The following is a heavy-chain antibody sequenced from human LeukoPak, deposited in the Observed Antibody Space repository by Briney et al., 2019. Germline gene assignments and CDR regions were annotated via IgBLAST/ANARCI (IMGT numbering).Heavy chain of an antibody. Sequence: GGSLRLSCAASGFTFTSYAMTWVRQAPGKGLEWVSAISGSGASTYYADSVKGRFTISRDNSKNTLYLQMNSLRAEDTAVYYCARQIIMVRGAIDYWGQGTLVTVSS. CDR1: GFTFTSYA. CDR3: ARQIIMVRGAIDY. J-gene: IGHJ4*02. CDR2: ISGSGAST. D-gene: IGHD3-10*01. V-gene: IGHV3-23*01.